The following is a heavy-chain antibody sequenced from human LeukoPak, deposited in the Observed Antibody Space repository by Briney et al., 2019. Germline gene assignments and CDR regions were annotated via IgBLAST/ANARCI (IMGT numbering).Heavy chain of an antibody. CDR3: ARHGGGLFDY. CDR1: SGSISSGDYY. J-gene: IGHJ4*02. Sequence: SQTLSLTCTVSSGSISSGDYYWSWIRQPPGKGLEGIGYIYYSGSTYYNPSLKSRVTISVDTSKNQFSLKLSSVTAADTAVYYCARHGGGLFDYWGQGTLVTVSS. CDR2: IYYSGST. D-gene: IGHD3-16*01. V-gene: IGHV4-30-4*08.